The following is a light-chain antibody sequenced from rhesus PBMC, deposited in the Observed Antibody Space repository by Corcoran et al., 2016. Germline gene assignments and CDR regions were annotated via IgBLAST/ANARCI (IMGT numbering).Light chain of an antibody. CDR2: RAS. V-gene: IGKV1-69*01. J-gene: IGKJ4*01. Sequence: DIQMTQSPSSLSASVGDRVTIPCRASQGISNWLAWYQRKQGKAPKLLIYRASMLETGVPSRFSGMGSGTDLTLTIRSLQPEDIATYDCQQHDNSPLTFGGGTKVEIK. CDR3: QQHDNSPLT. CDR1: QGISNW.